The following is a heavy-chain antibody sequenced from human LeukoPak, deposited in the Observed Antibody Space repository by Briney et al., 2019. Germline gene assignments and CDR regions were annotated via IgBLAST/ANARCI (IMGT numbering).Heavy chain of an antibody. J-gene: IGHJ4*02. CDR3: ARGVITAEDYFDY. Sequence: PSETLSLTCTVSGGSISSSSYYWGWIRQPPGKGLEWIGSIYYSGSTYYNPSLKSRVTISVDTSKNQFSLKLSSVTAADTAVYYCARGVITAEDYFDYWGQGILVTASS. CDR2: IYYSGST. CDR1: GGSISSSSYY. D-gene: IGHD3-22*01. V-gene: IGHV4-39*01.